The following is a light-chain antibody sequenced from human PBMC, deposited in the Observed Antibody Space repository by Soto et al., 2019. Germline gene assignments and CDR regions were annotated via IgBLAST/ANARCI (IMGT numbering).Light chain of an antibody. CDR2: GAS. CDR1: QSINKY. CDR3: QQTYSTPFT. Sequence: DIPMTQSPSSLSASVGARVTITCRASQSINKYINWYQQKPGKAPNLLINGASSLQSGVPSRFSGSGSGTDFTLTISNLLPEDFATSSCQQTYSTPFTFGPGTKVDIK. V-gene: IGKV1-39*01. J-gene: IGKJ3*01.